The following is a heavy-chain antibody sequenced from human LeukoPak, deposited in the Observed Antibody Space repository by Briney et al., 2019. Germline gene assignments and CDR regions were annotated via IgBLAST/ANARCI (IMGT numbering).Heavy chain of an antibody. CDR1: GFTFSSYW. D-gene: IGHD4-17*01. CDR3: ARDSTDYGDYGY. J-gene: IGHJ4*02. Sequence: GGSLRLSCAASGFTFSSYWMHWVRQAPGKGLVWVSRTDSDGSSTNYADSVKGRFTISRDNAKNTLYLQMNSLRAEDTAVYYCARDSTDYGDYGYWGQGTLVTVSS. CDR2: TDSDGSST. V-gene: IGHV3-74*01.